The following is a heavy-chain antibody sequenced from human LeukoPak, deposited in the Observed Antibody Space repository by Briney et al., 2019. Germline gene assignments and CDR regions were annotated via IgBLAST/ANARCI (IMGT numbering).Heavy chain of an antibody. CDR1: GGSISSGDYY. V-gene: IGHV4-30-4*01. J-gene: IGHJ6*02. CDR2: IYYSGST. CDR3: ARTYSSSWLGYYYGMDV. Sequence: SETLSLTRTVSGGSISSGDYYWSWIRQPPGKGLEWIGYIYYSGSTYYNPSLKSRVTISVDTSKNQFSLKLSSVTAADTAVYYCARTYSSSWLGYYYGMDVWGQGTTVTVSS. D-gene: IGHD6-13*01.